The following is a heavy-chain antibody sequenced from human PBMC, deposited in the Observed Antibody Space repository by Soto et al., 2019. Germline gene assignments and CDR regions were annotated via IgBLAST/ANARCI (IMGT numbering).Heavy chain of an antibody. CDR3: AKDIKGGWHPYYGMGV. CDR2: ISWDGGST. V-gene: IGHV3-43*01. Sequence: DVQLVESGGVVVQPGGSLRLSCAASGFTFDDYTMHWVRQAPGKGLEWVSLISWDGGSTYYADSVKGRFTISRDNSKNSLYLQMNSLRTEDTALYYCAKDIKGGWHPYYGMGVWGQGTTVTVSS. D-gene: IGHD2-15*01. J-gene: IGHJ6*02. CDR1: GFTFDDYT.